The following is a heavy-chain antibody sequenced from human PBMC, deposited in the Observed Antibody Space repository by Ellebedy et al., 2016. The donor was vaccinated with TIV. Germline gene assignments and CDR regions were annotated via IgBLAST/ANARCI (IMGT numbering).Heavy chain of an antibody. CDR2: IKEDGSEK. CDR3: AKNRASLDH. D-gene: IGHD2/OR15-2a*01. V-gene: IGHV3-7*03. Sequence: GESLKISCVASGFTFNNYWMTWVRQAPGKGLECVANIKEDGSEKNYVDSVKRRFTISRDNAKNSVYLQMNSLRAEDTAIYYCAKNRASLDHWGQGTLVTVSS. J-gene: IGHJ4*02. CDR1: GFTFNNYW.